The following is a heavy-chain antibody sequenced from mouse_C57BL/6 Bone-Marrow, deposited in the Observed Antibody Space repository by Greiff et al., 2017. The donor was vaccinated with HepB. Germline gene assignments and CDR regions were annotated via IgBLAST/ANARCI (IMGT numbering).Heavy chain of an antibody. D-gene: IGHD2-2*01. CDR2: IYPRSGNT. CDR1: GYTFTSYG. Sequence: QVQLQQSGAELARPGASVKLSCKASGYTFTSYGISWVKQRTGQGLEWIGEIYPRSGNTYYNEKFKGKATLTAAKSSSTAYMELRSLTSVDSAVYFCARSVWLRWGHWYFDVWGTGTTVTVSS. V-gene: IGHV1-81*01. J-gene: IGHJ1*03. CDR3: ARSVWLRWGHWYFDV.